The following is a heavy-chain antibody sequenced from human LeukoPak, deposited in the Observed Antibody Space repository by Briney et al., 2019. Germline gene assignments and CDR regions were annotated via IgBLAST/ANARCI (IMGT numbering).Heavy chain of an antibody. J-gene: IGHJ4*02. Sequence: SETLSLTCTVSGGSISSSSYYWGWIRQPPGKGLEWIGSIYYSGRTFYNPSLKSRVTISVDTSKNQFSLKLSSVTAADTAVYYCARRDTVATIDYWGQGTLVTVSS. CDR1: GGSISSSSYY. CDR2: IYYSGRT. CDR3: ARRDTVATIDY. V-gene: IGHV4-39*01. D-gene: IGHD5-12*01.